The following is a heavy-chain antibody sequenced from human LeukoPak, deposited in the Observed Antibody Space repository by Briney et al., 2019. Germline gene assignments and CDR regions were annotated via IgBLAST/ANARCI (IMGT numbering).Heavy chain of an antibody. J-gene: IGHJ1*01. D-gene: IGHD3-10*01. Sequence: GGSLRLSCAASGFTFSSYGMHWVRQAPGKGLEWVAVISYDGSNKYYADSVKGRFTISRGNSKNTLYLQMNSLRAEDTAVYYCAKYFASGSYYKLPHWGQGTLVTVSS. CDR2: ISYDGSNK. CDR3: AKYFASGSYYKLPH. CDR1: GFTFSSYG. V-gene: IGHV3-30*18.